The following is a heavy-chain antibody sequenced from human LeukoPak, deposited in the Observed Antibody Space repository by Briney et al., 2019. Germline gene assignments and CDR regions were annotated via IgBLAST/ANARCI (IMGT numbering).Heavy chain of an antibody. CDR2: IYSGGST. J-gene: IGHJ4*02. CDR3: ARTDYYDSSGYYPY. V-gene: IGHV3-53*01. Sequence: GGSLRLSCAASGFTVSSNYMSWVRQAPGKGLEWVLVIYSGGSTYYADSVKGRFTISRDNSKNTLYLQMNSLRAEDTAVYYCARTDYYDSSGYYPYWGQGTLVTVSS. CDR1: GFTVSSNY. D-gene: IGHD3-22*01.